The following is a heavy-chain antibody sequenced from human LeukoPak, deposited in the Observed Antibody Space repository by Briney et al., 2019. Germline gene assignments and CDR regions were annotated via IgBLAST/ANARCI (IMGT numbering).Heavy chain of an antibody. CDR1: GYTFTSYG. D-gene: IGHD2-15*01. J-gene: IGHJ4*02. CDR2: ISAYNGNT. V-gene: IGHV1-18*01. Sequence: ASVKVSCKASGYTFTSYGISWVRQAPGQGLEWMGWISAYNGNTNYAQKLQGRVTMTTDTSTSTAYMELRSLRSDDTGVYYCARVLWSGGSLRRDYWGQGTLVTVSS. CDR3: ARVLWSGGSLRRDY.